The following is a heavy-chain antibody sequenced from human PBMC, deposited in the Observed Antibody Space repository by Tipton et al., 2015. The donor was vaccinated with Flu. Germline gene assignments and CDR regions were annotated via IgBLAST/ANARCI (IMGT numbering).Heavy chain of an antibody. J-gene: IGHJ4*02. CDR1: GYSISSGYY. D-gene: IGHD2-2*01. CDR2: VYRSGST. Sequence: TLSLTCAVSGYSISSGYYWSWVRQPPGKGLEWIGSVYRSGSTFYSPSLKSRATISADTSKNLFSLRLSSLTAADTAMYFCARVRSDSTSRLYYFDYWGQGTQVTVSS. V-gene: IGHV4-38-2*01. CDR3: ARVRSDSTSRLYYFDY.